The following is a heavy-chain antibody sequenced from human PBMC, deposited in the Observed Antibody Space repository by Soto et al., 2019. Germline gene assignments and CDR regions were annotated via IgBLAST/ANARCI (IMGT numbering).Heavy chain of an antibody. D-gene: IGHD4-4*01. CDR3: ARVTTTLKGFDP. V-gene: IGHV4-30-2*01. J-gene: IGHJ5*02. CDR1: GGSISSGGDS. CDR2: IYHSGST. Sequence: QLQVQESGSGLVKPSQTLSLTCAVSGGSISSGGDSWSWIRQPPGKGLEWIGYIYHSGSTYYNPSLKSRVTISVDRSKNQFSLKLSSVTAADTAVYYCARVTTTLKGFDPWGQGTLVTVSS.